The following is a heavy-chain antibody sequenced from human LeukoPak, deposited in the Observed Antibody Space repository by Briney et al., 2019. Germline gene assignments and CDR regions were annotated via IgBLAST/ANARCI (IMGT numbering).Heavy chain of an antibody. J-gene: IGHJ4*02. V-gene: IGHV3-53*01. CDR2: IGNDGRT. Sequence: HPGGSLRLSCAASGFTVSSSYMSWVRQAPGKGLECVSVIGNDGRTYYANSVKGRFTISRDISQNMVYLQVNSLRDDDTAVYYCARDDTSGGYYEFGYWGQGALLIVSS. CDR1: GFTVSSSY. CDR3: ARDDTSGGYYEFGY. D-gene: IGHD6-19*01.